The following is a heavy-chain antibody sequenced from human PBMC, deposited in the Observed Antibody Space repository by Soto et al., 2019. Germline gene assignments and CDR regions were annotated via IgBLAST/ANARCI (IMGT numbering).Heavy chain of an antibody. CDR1: GYSFTAYW. CDR3: ARLPHSSSLYSYYHGMDV. D-gene: IGHD6-13*01. Sequence: GESLKISCKGSGYSFTAYWISWVRQMPWKGLEWMGSIDPSDSYTNYSPSFQGHVTISADKSISTAYLQWSSLKASDTAMYYCARLPHSSSLYSYYHGMDVWGQGTTVTVSS. V-gene: IGHV5-10-1*01. CDR2: IDPSDSYT. J-gene: IGHJ6*02.